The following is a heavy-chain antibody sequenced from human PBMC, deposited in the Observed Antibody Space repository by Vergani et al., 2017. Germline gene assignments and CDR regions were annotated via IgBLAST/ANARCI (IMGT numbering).Heavy chain of an antibody. V-gene: IGHV3-23*01. J-gene: IGHJ4*02. CDR2: ICASGDNT. CDR1: GFTFNNYA. Sequence: EVQLLESGGGLVQPGGSLRLSCAASGFTFNNYAMTWVRQAPGKGLEWVSAICASGDNTYYADSAKGRFTISRDNSKNTLYLQMNSLRAEDTAVYYCAKDAPYSSGWYGYPDYWGQGTLVTVSS. CDR3: AKDAPYSSGWYGYPDY. D-gene: IGHD6-19*01.